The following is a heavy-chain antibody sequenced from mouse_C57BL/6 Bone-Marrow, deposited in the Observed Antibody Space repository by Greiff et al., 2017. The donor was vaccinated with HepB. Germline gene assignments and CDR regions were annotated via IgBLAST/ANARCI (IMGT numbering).Heavy chain of an antibody. CDR3: ARYYYERYYAMDY. J-gene: IGHJ4*01. CDR1: GYTFTSYG. V-gene: IGHV1-81*01. Sequence: QVQLKESGAELARPGASVKLSCKASGYTFTSYGISWVKQRTGQGLEWIGEIYPRSGNTYYNEKFKGKATLTADKSSSTAYMERRSLTSEDSAVYFCARYYYERYYAMDYWGQGTSVTVSS. D-gene: IGHD2-4*01. CDR2: IYPRSGNT.